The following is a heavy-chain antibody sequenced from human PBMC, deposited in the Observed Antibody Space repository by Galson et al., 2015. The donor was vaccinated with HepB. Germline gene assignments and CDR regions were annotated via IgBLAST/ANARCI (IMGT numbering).Heavy chain of an antibody. CDR2: IDPSDSYT. CDR1: GYSFTSYW. V-gene: IGHV5-10-1*01. Sequence: SGAEVKKPGESLRISCKGSGYSFTSYWISWVRQMPGKGLEWMGRIDPSDSYTNYSPSFQGHVTISADKSISTAYLQWSSLKASDTAMYYCAVGYGYASNFDYWGQGTLVTVSS. D-gene: IGHD5-18*01. J-gene: IGHJ4*02. CDR3: AVGYGYASNFDY.